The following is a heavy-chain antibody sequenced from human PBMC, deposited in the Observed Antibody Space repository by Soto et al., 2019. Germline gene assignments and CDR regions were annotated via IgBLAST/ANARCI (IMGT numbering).Heavy chain of an antibody. V-gene: IGHV4-59*01. Sequence: SETLSLTCTVSGGSISSYYWSWIRQPPGKGLEWIGYIYYSGSTNYNPSLKSRVTISVDTSKNQFSLKLSSVTAADTAVYYCARWFRRSYWFDPWGQGTLVTVSS. D-gene: IGHD3-10*01. CDR3: ARWFRRSYWFDP. J-gene: IGHJ5*02. CDR1: GGSISSYY. CDR2: IYYSGST.